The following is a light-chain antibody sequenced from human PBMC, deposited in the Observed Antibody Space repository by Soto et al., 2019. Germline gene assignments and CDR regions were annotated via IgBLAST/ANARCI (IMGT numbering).Light chain of an antibody. CDR3: QKYNSAPYT. CDR1: QGISKD. Sequence: DIQLTQSPSSLSASVGDRVTITCRASQGISKDLAWYQQRPGKVPRLLIYAASTLQAAVVSRFSGGGSETDFSLTISSLHPGDVATYYCQKYNSAPYTFGQGTKLEI. V-gene: IGKV1-27*01. CDR2: AAS. J-gene: IGKJ2*01.